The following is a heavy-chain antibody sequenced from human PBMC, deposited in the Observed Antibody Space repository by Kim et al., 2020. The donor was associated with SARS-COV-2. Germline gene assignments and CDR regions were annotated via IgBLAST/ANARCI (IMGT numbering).Heavy chain of an antibody. Sequence: SETLSLTCTVSGGSISSSSYYWGWIRQPPGKGLEWIGSIYYSGSTYYNPSLKSRVTISVDTSKNQFSLKLSSVTAADTAVYYCARLQWLVWPYYFDYWGQGTLVTVSS. J-gene: IGHJ4*02. CDR1: GGSISSSSYY. CDR2: IYYSGST. D-gene: IGHD6-19*01. V-gene: IGHV4-39*01. CDR3: ARLQWLVWPYYFDY.